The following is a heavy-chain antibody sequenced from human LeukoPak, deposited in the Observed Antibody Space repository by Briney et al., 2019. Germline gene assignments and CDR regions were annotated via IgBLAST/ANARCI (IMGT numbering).Heavy chain of an antibody. CDR2: LSGSGSST. V-gene: IGHV3-23*01. D-gene: IGHD6-19*01. CDR1: GFTFSNFA. CDR3: AKTVAGEY. J-gene: IGHJ4*02. Sequence: GGSLRLSCTASGFTFSNFAMSWVRQAPGKGLEWVSALSGSGSSTYYADSVKGRFTISRDNSKNTVCLQMNSLRAEDTALYYCAKTVAGEYWGQGTLVTVSS.